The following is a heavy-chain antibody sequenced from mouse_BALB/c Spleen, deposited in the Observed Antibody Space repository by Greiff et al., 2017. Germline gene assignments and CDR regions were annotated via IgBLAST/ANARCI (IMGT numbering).Heavy chain of an antibody. V-gene: IGHV6-6*02. J-gene: IGHJ4*01. CDR1: GFTFSNYW. CDR2: IRLKSNNYAT. Sequence: EVKLEESGGGLVQPGGSMKLSCVASGFTFSNYWMNWVRQSPEKGLEWVAEIRLKSNNYATHYAESVKGRFTISRDDSKSSVYLQMNNLRAEDTGIYYCTRDDYDGMDYWGQGTSVTVSS. CDR3: TRDDYDGMDY.